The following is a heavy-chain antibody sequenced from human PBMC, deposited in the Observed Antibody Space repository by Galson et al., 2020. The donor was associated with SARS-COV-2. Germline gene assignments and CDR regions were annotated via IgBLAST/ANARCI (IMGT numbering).Heavy chain of an antibody. Sequence: GESLKISCAASGFTFSSYGMHWVRQAPGKGLEWVAVISYDGSNSYHADSVKGRFTISKDNSKNTLYLQMNNLRAEDTAVYYCARPINHDYRGCFDPWGQGTLVTVSS. D-gene: IGHD4-4*01. CDR2: ISYDGSNS. J-gene: IGHJ5*02. CDR1: GFTFSSYG. CDR3: ARPINHDYRGCFDP. V-gene: IGHV3-30-3*01.